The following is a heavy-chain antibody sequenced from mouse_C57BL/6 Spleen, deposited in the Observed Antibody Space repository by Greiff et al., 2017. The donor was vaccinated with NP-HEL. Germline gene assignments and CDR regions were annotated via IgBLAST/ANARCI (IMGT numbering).Heavy chain of an antibody. CDR1: GFTFSDYY. V-gene: IGHV5-16*01. D-gene: IGHD1-2*01. CDR2: INYDGSST. Sequence: EVMLVESEGGLVQPGSSMKLSCTASGFTFSDYYMAWVRQVPEKGLEWVANINYDGSSTYYLDSLKSRFIISRDNAKNILYLQMSSLKSEDTATYHCEREWIYGVWFAYWPQGSLVTVST. CDR3: EREWIYGVWFAY. J-gene: IGHJ3*01.